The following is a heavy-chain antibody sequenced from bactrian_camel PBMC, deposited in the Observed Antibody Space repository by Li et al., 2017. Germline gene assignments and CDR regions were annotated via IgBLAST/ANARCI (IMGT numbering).Heavy chain of an antibody. CDR1: ETRYC. Sequence: HVQLVESGGGSVQPGESLRLTCTFSETRYCMGWFRQPPGKDREGVAVMDSLGRTKYADSVNGRFTISKGSRKTILYLEMHDLNPADTGKYYCASKVLTAPRLSPSYYNAWGQGTQVTVS. CDR2: MDSLGRT. J-gene: IGHJ6*01. D-gene: IGHD2*01. CDR3: ASKVLTAPRLSPSYYNA. V-gene: IGHV3S53*01.